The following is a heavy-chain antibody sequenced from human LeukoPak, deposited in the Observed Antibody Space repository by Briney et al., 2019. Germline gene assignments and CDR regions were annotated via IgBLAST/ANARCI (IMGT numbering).Heavy chain of an antibody. CDR2: ISAYNGNT. D-gene: IGHD6-19*01. J-gene: IGHJ4*02. V-gene: IGHV1-18*01. CDR3: ARTGGSGWPTPHYFDY. Sequence: ASVKVSCKASGYTFTSYGISWVRQAPGQGLDWMGWISAYNGNTNYAQKLQGRVTMTTDTSTSTAYMELRSLRSDDTAVYYCARTGGSGWPTPHYFDYWGQGTLVTVSS. CDR1: GYTFTSYG.